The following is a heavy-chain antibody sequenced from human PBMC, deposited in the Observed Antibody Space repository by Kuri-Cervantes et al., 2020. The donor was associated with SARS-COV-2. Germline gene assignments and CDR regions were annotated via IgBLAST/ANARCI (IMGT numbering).Heavy chain of an antibody. V-gene: IGHV4-59*01. CDR2: IYYTGST. CDR3: ARALYSIPHAFQH. J-gene: IGHJ1*01. D-gene: IGHD6-13*01. Sequence: ESLKISCTVSGGSISSYYWSWIRQPPGKGLEWIGYIYYTGSTNYNPSLKSRVTISVDTSKKQFSLKLSSVTAADTAVYYCARALYSIPHAFQHWGQGTLVTVSS. CDR1: GGSISSYY.